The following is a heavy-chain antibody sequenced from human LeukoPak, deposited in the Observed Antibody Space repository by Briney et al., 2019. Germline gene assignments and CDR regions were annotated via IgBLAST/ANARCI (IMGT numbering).Heavy chain of an antibody. CDR3: ARRDCSSFSCYRYYFDY. CDR1: GGSISSSNYY. D-gene: IGHD2-2*01. J-gene: IGHJ4*02. V-gene: IGHV4-39*01. CDR2: IYHSGNT. Sequence: PSETLSLTCTVSGGSISSSNYYWGWIRQPPGKGLEWIGSIYHSGNTYYNPSLKSRVTISVEKSKNQLSLKLSSVIAADTAVYYCARRDCSSFSCYRYYFDYWGQGTLVTVAS.